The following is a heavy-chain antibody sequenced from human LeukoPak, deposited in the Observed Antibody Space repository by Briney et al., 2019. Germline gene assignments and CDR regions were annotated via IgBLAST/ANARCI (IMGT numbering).Heavy chain of an antibody. D-gene: IGHD4-4*01. CDR1: GFTFSYYT. J-gene: IGHJ6*02. CDR2: IGSGSDYI. CDR3: ARDDYNNYYYYTGMDV. Sequence: GGSLRLSCAASGFTFSYYTMNWVRQAPGKGLEWVSSIGSGSDYISSADSVKGRFTISRDNAKNLLFLQMNSLRAEDTAVYYCARDDYNNYYYYTGMDVWGQGTTVTVSS. V-gene: IGHV3-21*01.